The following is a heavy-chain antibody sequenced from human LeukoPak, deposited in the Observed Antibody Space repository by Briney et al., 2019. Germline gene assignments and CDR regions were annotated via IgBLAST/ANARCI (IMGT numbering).Heavy chain of an antibody. CDR3: VRVGYSHGYGDWNHFDY. V-gene: IGHV3-66*02. CDR2: IYSGGST. Sequence: GGSLRLSCAASGFTVSSNYMSWVRQAPGKGLEWDSIIYSGGSTYYADSVKGRFAISRDNSKNTLYLQMNSLRAEDTAVYFCVRVGYSHGYGDWNHFDYWGQRTLVTVSS. J-gene: IGHJ4*02. D-gene: IGHD5-18*01. CDR1: GFTVSSNY.